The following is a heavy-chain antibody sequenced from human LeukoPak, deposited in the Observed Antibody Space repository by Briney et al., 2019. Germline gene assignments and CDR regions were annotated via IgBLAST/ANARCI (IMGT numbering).Heavy chain of an antibody. CDR1: GGSFSGYY. V-gene: IGHV4-34*01. J-gene: IGHJ4*02. CDR2: INHSGST. Sequence: SETLSLTCAVYGGSFSGYYWSWIRQPPGKGLEWIGEINHSGSTNYNPSLKCRVTISVDTSKNQFSLKLSSVTAADTAVYYCARVELIVGATPQNFDYWGQGTLVTVSS. D-gene: IGHD1-26*01. CDR3: ARVELIVGATPQNFDY.